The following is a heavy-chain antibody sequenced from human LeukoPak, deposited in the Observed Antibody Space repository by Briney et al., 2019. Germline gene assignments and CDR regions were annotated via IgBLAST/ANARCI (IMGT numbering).Heavy chain of an antibody. Sequence: SVKVSCKASGGTFSSYAISWVRQAPGQGLEWMGGIIPIFGTANYAQKLQGRVTITTDESTSTAYMELSSLRSEDTAVYYCARSNLAYCGGDCYSYYFDYWGQETLVTVSS. CDR2: IIPIFGTA. D-gene: IGHD2-21*02. V-gene: IGHV1-69*05. CDR3: ARSNLAYCGGDCYSYYFDY. CDR1: GGTFSSYA. J-gene: IGHJ4*02.